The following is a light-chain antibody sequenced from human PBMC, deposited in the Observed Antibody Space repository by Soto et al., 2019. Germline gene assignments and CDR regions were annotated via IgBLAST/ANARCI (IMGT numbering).Light chain of an antibody. V-gene: IGLV2-8*01. CDR2: EVI. CDR1: YSDVGGSNY. J-gene: IGLJ2*01. Sequence: QSALTQPPSASGSPGQSVTISCTGTYSDVGGSNYVSWYQQHPGKAPKLVIYEVIQRPSGVPDRFSGSRSGNTASLTVSRLQAEDEADYYCSSSVVGTKLKIFGGGTKLTVL. CDR3: SSSVVGTKLKI.